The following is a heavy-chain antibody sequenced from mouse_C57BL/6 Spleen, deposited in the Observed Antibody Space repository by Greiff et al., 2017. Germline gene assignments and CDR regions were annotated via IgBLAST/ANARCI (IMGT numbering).Heavy chain of an antibody. Sequence: QVQLKQSGPGLVQPSQSLSITCTVSGFSLTSYGVHWVRQSPGKGLEWLGVIWRGGSTDYNAAFMSRLSITKDNSKSQVFFKMNRLQADDTAIYYCATSYYSNYDVTFFDYWGQGTTLTVSS. V-gene: IGHV2-5*01. J-gene: IGHJ2*01. CDR2: IWRGGST. D-gene: IGHD2-5*01. CDR1: GFSLTSYG. CDR3: ATSYYSNYDVTFFDY.